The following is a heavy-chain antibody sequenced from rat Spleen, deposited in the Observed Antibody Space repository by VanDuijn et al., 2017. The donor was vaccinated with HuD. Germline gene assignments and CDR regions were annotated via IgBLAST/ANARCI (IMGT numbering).Heavy chain of an antibody. CDR3: TRVDGYYRTMDA. CDR2: ITNTGGST. V-gene: IGHV5-31*01. CDR1: GFTFNNYW. J-gene: IGHJ4*01. Sequence: EVQLVESGGGLVQPGRSLKLSCAASGFTFNNYWMTWIRQAPGKGLEWVASITNTGGSTYYPDSVKGRFTISRDNAKSTLYLQMNSLRSEDTATYYCTRVDGYYRTMDAWGQGTSVTVSS. D-gene: IGHD1-12*03.